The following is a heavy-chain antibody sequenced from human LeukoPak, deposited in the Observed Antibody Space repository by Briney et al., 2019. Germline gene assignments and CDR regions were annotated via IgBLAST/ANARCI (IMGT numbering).Heavy chain of an antibody. J-gene: IGHJ4*02. CDR3: ARLSDSSGYYV. CDR2: ISYDGSNK. V-gene: IGHV3-30-3*01. D-gene: IGHD3-22*01. Sequence: GRSLRLSCAASGFTFSSYAMHWVRQAPGKGLEWVAVISYDGSNKYYADSVKGRFTISRDNSKNTLYLQMNSLRAEDTAVYYCARLSDSSGYYVWGQGTLDTVSS. CDR1: GFTFSSYA.